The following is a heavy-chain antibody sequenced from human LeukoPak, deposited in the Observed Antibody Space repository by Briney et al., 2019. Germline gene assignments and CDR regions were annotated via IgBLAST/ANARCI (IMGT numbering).Heavy chain of an antibody. D-gene: IGHD3-22*01. J-gene: IGHJ4*02. Sequence: ASVKVSCKASGYTFTSYYMHWVRQAPGQGLEWMGIINPSGGSTSYAQKFQGRVTMTRDMSTSTVYMELSSLRSEDTAVYYCARDLDYYDSSGYLDYWGQGTLVTVSS. V-gene: IGHV1-46*01. CDR3: ARDLDYYDSSGYLDY. CDR1: GYTFTSYY. CDR2: INPSGGST.